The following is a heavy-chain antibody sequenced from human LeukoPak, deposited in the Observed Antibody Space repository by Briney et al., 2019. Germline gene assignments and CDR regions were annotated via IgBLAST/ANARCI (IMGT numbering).Heavy chain of an antibody. CDR2: IKSKTDGGTT. D-gene: IGHD3-10*01. J-gene: IGHJ4*02. V-gene: IGHV3-15*01. CDR1: GFTFNIAW. CDR3: TTLTVIRRDHADY. Sequence: SGGSLRLSCAASGFTFNIAWMNWVRQAPGRGLEWVGRIKSKTDGGTTDYAAPVKGRFTISRDDSKNTLYLQMNSLKTEDTALYYCTTLTVIRRDHADYWGQGTLVTVSS.